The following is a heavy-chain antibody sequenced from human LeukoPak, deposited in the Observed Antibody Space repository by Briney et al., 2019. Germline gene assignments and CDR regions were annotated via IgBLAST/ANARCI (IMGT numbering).Heavy chain of an antibody. Sequence: SETLSLTCTVSGGSIRSYYWSWIRQPAGKGLDWIGRIYTSESTNYSPSLKSRVTMSVDTSKNQFSLKLSSVTAADTAVYYCARERGASTDRAFDIWGQGTMVTVSS. D-gene: IGHD2-15*01. CDR3: ARERGASTDRAFDI. CDR2: IYTSEST. CDR1: GGSIRSYY. J-gene: IGHJ3*02. V-gene: IGHV4-4*07.